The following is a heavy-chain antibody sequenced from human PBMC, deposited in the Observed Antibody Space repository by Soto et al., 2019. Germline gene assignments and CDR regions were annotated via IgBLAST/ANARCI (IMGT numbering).Heavy chain of an antibody. J-gene: IGHJ4*02. CDR3: AKGYCSGASCYWGLHFDY. CDR2: ISYDGTNE. Sequence: GGSLRLSCTASGFTFNNYGMSWVRQAPGKGLEWVAVISYDGTNEHYADSVKGRFTISRDNPKNTLYLQMNSLRAEDTAVYYCAKGYCSGASCYWGLHFDYWGQGTLVTVSS. V-gene: IGHV3-30*18. CDR1: GFTFNNYG. D-gene: IGHD2-15*01.